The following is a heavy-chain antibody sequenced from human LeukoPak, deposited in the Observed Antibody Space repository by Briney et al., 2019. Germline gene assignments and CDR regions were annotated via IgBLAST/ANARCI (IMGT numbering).Heavy chain of an antibody. J-gene: IGHJ6*03. D-gene: IGHD1-7*01. CDR1: GLTLSDYY. CDR2: ISSSGSTI. Sequence: VGSLRLSCAASGLTLSDYYMSWIRQAPGKGLEWVSYISSSGSTIYYADSVKGRFTISRDNAKNSLYLQMNSLRADGAAVYYCAMTYNWNLNYYYMDAWGKGTTVTVSS. V-gene: IGHV3-11*04. CDR3: AMTYNWNLNYYYMDA.